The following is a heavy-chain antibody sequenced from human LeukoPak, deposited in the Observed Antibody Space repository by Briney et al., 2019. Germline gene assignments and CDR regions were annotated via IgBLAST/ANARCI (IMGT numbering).Heavy chain of an antibody. D-gene: IGHD7-27*01. CDR3: ARDSLKLLGIYYYGMDV. Sequence: GGSLRLSCAASGFTFSSYAMHWVRQAPGKGLEWVAVISYDGSNKYYADSVKGRFTISRDNSKNTLYLQMNSLRAEDTAVYYCARDSLKLLGIYYYGMDVWGQGTTVTVSS. J-gene: IGHJ6*02. CDR1: GFTFSSYA. CDR2: ISYDGSNK. V-gene: IGHV3-30-3*01.